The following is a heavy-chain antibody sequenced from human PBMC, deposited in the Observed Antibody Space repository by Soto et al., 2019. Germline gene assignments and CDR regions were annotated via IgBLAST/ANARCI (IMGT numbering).Heavy chain of an antibody. CDR1: GGSISSGSYH. Sequence: QVQLQESGPGLVKPSQTLSLTCTVSGGSISSGSYHWSWIRQHPGNGLEWIGNIYYSGSSSYNPSLKSRATRSIDTSKDQFSLRLGSVTAADTAIYYCARVEGSSYYFRHDCWGRGTLVTVSS. V-gene: IGHV4-31*03. CDR2: IYYSGSS. D-gene: IGHD1-26*01. CDR3: ARVEGSSYYFRHDC. J-gene: IGHJ4*02.